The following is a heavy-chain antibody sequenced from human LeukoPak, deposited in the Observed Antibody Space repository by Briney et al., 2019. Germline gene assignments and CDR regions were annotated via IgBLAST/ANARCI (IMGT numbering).Heavy chain of an antibody. V-gene: IGHV3-74*01. Sequence: GGSLRLSRAASGFTFSSYWMHCVRQAPGKGLVWVSRINSDGSSTSYADSVKGRFTISRDNAKNTVYLQMNSLRAEDTAVYYCASGLDDIYGGYEIWGQGTLVTVSS. CDR2: INSDGSST. CDR3: ASGLDDIYGGYEI. D-gene: IGHD5-12*01. CDR1: GFTFSSYW. J-gene: IGHJ4*02.